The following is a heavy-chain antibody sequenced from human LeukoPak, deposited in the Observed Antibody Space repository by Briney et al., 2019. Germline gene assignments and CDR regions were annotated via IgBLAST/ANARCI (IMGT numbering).Heavy chain of an antibody. Sequence: SGGSLRLSCSASGFTFSSYAMHWVRQAPGKGLEYVSAISSNGGSTSYADSVKGRFTISRDNSKNTLYLQMSSLRAEDTAVYYCGMTTGRLGAFDIWGQGTMVTVSS. CDR3: GMTTGRLGAFDI. CDR2: ISSNGGST. D-gene: IGHD4-17*01. V-gene: IGHV3-64D*09. CDR1: GFTFSSYA. J-gene: IGHJ3*02.